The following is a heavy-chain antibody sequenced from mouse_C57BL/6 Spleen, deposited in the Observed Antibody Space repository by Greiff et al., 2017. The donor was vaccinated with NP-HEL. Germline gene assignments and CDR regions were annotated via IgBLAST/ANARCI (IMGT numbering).Heavy chain of an antibody. CDR3: ARPVTGSNYDY. CDR2: INPNNGGT. J-gene: IGHJ2*01. CDR1: GYTFTDYN. Sequence: VQLKQPGPELVKPGASVKIPCKASGYTFTDYNMAWVKQSHGQSLEWIGDINPNNGGTIYNQKFKGKATLTVDKSSSTAYMQLRSLTSEDTAVYYCARPVTGSNYDYWGQGTTLTVSS. V-gene: IGHV1-18*01. D-gene: IGHD4-1*01.